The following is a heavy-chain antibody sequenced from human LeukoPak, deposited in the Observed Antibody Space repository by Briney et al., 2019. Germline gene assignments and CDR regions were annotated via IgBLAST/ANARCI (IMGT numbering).Heavy chain of an antibody. CDR3: ANRGIAGDYYYYMDV. D-gene: IGHD6-13*01. CDR2: ISGSGGST. V-gene: IGHV3-23*01. Sequence: GGSLRLSCAASGFTFNNAWMTWVRQAPGKGLEWVSAISGSGGSTYYADSVKGRFTISRDNSKNTPYLQMNSLRAEDTAVYYCANRGIAGDYYYYMDVWGKGTTVTVSS. CDR1: GFTFNNAW. J-gene: IGHJ6*03.